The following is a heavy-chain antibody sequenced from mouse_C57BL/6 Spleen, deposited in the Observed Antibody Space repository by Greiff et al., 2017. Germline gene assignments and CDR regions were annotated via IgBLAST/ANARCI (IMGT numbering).Heavy chain of an antibody. CDR3: AREEDGYSPFAY. Sequence: EVQLQESGPGLVKPSQSLSLTCSVTGYSITSGYYWNWIRQFPGNKLEWMGYISYDGSNNYNPSLKNRISITRDTSKNQFFLKLNSVTTEDTATYYCAREEDGYSPFAYWGQGTLVTVSA. V-gene: IGHV3-6*01. D-gene: IGHD2-3*01. J-gene: IGHJ3*01. CDR2: ISYDGSN. CDR1: GYSITSGYY.